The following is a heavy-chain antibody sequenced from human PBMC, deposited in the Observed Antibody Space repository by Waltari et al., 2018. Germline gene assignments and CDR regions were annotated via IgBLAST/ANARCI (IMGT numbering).Heavy chain of an antibody. CDR2: IYYCGAT. J-gene: IGHJ5*02. V-gene: IGHV4-59*01. CDR3: ARSLTVTTPPPVVDWFDP. Sequence: QVQLQESGPGLVKPSETLSLTCTVSGGSISSYYWSWIRQPPGKGLEWIWYIYYCGATQYRPSLNSVVTTSVDTSKNQFSLKLGSVTAADTAWYYCARSLTVTTPPPVVDWFDPWGQGTLVTVSS. CDR1: GGSISSYY. D-gene: IGHD4-17*01.